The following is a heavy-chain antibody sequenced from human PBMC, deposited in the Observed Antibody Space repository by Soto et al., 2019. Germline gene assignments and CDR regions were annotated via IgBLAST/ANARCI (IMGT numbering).Heavy chain of an antibody. CDR2: IYYSGST. CDR3: ARAMSMVRGVIIKGWFDP. V-gene: IGHV4-30-4*01. CDR1: CGSISSGDYY. Sequence: PSETLSLTCTVSCGSISSGDYYWSWIRQPPGKGLEWIGYIYYSGSTYYNPSLKSRVTISVDTSKNQFSLKLSSVTAADTAVYYCARAMSMVRGVIIKGWFDPWGQGTLVTVSS. J-gene: IGHJ5*02. D-gene: IGHD3-10*01.